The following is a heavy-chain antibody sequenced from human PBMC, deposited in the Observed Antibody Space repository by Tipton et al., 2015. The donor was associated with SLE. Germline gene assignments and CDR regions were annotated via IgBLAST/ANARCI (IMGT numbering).Heavy chain of an antibody. Sequence: TLSLTCTVSGGSISSGSYYWSWIRQPAGKGLEWIGHIYNSGSTNYNPPLKSRVTISVDTSKNPFSLKLSSVTAADTAVYYCARGGRDILTSTGYFDYWGQGTLVTVSS. D-gene: IGHD3-9*01. CDR3: ARGGRDILTSTGYFDY. CDR2: IYNSGST. CDR1: GGSISSGSYY. J-gene: IGHJ4*02. V-gene: IGHV4-61*09.